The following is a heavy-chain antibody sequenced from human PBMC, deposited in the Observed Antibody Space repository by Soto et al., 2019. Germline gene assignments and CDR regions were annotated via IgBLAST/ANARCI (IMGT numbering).Heavy chain of an antibody. J-gene: IGHJ4*02. Sequence: GGSLRLSCAASGFTVSSNYMSWVRQAPGKGLEWVSVIYSGGSTYYADSVKGRFTISRDNSKNTLYLQMNSLRAEDTAVYYCARHFPPYDSSGYYIHYWGQGTLVTVSS. V-gene: IGHV3-53*01. CDR2: IYSGGST. CDR1: GFTVSSNY. CDR3: ARHFPPYDSSGYYIHY. D-gene: IGHD3-22*01.